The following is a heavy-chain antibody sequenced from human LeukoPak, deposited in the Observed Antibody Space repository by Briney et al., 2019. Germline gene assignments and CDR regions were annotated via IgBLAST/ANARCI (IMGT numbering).Heavy chain of an antibody. D-gene: IGHD3-22*01. Sequence: GGSLRLSCAASGFTFSSYAMSWVRQAPGKGLEWVSAISGSGGSTYYADSVKGRFTISRDNSKNTLYLQMNSLRAEDTAVYCCARGRSGYGPFDAFDIWGQGTWVTVSS. V-gene: IGHV3-23*01. CDR2: ISGSGGST. J-gene: IGHJ3*02. CDR1: GFTFSSYA. CDR3: ARGRSGYGPFDAFDI.